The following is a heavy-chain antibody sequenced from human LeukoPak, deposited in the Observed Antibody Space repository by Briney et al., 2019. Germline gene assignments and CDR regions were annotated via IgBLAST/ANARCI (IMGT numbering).Heavy chain of an antibody. D-gene: IGHD1-14*01. CDR2: IKSKTDGGTT. CDR3: TTMYKVQFPVSDY. CDR1: GFTFSIAW. Sequence: PGGSLRLSCAASGFTFSIAWMIWVRQAPGKGLEWVGRIKSKTDGGTTDYAAPVKGRFTISRDDSENTLYLQMNSLKVEDTAVYYCTTMYKVQFPVSDYWGQGALVAVSS. J-gene: IGHJ4*02. V-gene: IGHV3-15*01.